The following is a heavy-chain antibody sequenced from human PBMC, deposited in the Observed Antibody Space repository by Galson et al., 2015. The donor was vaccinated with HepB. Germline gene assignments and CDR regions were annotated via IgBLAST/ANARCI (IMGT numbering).Heavy chain of an antibody. CDR3: TRSHGGY. J-gene: IGHJ4*02. Sequence: QVQLQESGPGLVKPLETLSLTCTVSGGSISTGSYDWGWTRHPPGKGLEWIGSVSYVGTTDYNPSLNSRVTISLGTSKNQFSLRLTSVTAADTALYYCTRSHGGYWGQGTLVTVSS. V-gene: IGHV4-39*01. D-gene: IGHD4-23*01. CDR2: VSYVGTT. CDR1: GGSISTGSYD.